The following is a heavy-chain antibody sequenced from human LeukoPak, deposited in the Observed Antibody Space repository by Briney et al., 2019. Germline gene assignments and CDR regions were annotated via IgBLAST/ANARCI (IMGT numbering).Heavy chain of an antibody. D-gene: IGHD3-10*01. V-gene: IGHV4-34*01. J-gene: IGHJ3*02. CDR1: GGSFSGYY. Sequence: SETLSLTCAVYGGSFSGYYWSWIRQPPGKGLEWIGEINHSGSTNYNPSLKSRVTISVDTPKNHFSLTLSSVTVADTAVYYCARSDGYGLVGIWGQGTMVTVSS. CDR3: ARSDGYGLVGI. CDR2: INHSGST.